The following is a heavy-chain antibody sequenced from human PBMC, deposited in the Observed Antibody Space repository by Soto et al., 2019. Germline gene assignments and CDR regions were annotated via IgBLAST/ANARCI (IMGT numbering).Heavy chain of an antibody. CDR2: INPATGAA. Sequence: QLHLVQSGAVVKKPGASVTVSCSASGYPVTAYYMHWVRQAPGRGLEWMGGINPATGAAKYTQTFQGRVTMTRDTPTSTVFIELRGLTSEDTAVFYRGRGGGVGVAGSAAFDMWGQGTLVTVSS. CDR1: GYPVTAYY. CDR3: GRGGGVGVAGSAAFDM. D-gene: IGHD3-3*01. V-gene: IGHV1-2*02. J-gene: IGHJ3*02.